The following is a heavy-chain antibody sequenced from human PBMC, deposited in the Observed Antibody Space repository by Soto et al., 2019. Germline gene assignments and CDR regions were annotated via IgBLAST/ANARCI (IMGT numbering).Heavy chain of an antibody. CDR2: FDPEDGET. CDR1: GYTLTELS. D-gene: IGHD3-3*01. J-gene: IGHJ5*02. Sequence: ASVKVSCKVSGYTLTELSMHWVRQAPGKGLEWMGGFDPEDGETIYAQKFQGRVTMTEDTSTDTAYMELSSLRPEDTAVYYCATSGLGGYYTNWFDPWGQGTLVTVSS. CDR3: ATSGLGGYYTNWFDP. V-gene: IGHV1-24*01.